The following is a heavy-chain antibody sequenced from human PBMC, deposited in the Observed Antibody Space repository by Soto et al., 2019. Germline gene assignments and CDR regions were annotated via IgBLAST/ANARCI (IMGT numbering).Heavy chain of an antibody. V-gene: IGHV1-3*01. D-gene: IGHD3-3*01. J-gene: IGHJ4*02. CDR2: INAGNGNT. CDR1: GYTFTSYA. Sequence: ASVKVSCKASGYTFTSYAMHWVRQAPGQRLEWMGWINAGNGNTKYSQKFQGRVTITRDTSASTAYMELSSLRSEDTAVYYCARTYYDFWSGYSPKYYFDYWGQGTLVNVSS. CDR3: ARTYYDFWSGYSPKYYFDY.